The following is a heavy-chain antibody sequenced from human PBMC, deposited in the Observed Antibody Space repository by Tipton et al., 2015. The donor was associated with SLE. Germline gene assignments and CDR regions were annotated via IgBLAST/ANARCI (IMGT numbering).Heavy chain of an antibody. V-gene: IGHV3-9*01. D-gene: IGHD1-26*01. CDR1: GFTFDDYA. Sequence: SLRLSCAASGFTFDDYAMHWVRHAPGKGLEWVSGISWNSGSIGYADSVKGRFTISRDNAKNSLYLQMNSLRAEDTAVYYCARDQSHGIVGAIDYWGQGTLVTVSS. CDR3: ARDQSHGIVGAIDY. J-gene: IGHJ4*02. CDR2: ISWNSGSI.